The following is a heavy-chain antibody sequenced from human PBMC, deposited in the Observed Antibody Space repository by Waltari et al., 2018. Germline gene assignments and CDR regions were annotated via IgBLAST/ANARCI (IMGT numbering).Heavy chain of an antibody. CDR2: INPKYGGT. CDR1: GYPFSDHY. D-gene: IGHD3-10*01. Sequence: QVQLVQSGAEVKRPGASGRVPCKASGYPFSDHYVRWVRQAPGQGLEWMGWINPKYGGTDYSQKFQGRVTMTGDTSISTAYMELNRLTSDDTAVYFCARDDGSTSGADYWGQGTLVTVSS. V-gene: IGHV1-2*02. CDR3: ARDDGSTSGADY. J-gene: IGHJ4*02.